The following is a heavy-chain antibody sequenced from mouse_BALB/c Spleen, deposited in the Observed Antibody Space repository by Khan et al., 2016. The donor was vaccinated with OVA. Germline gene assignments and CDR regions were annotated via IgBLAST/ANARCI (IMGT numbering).Heavy chain of an antibody. CDR1: GYSFTSYY. CDR2: INPNNDYT. D-gene: IGHD2-5*01. V-gene: IGHV1S81*02. CDR3: TRSGYSNPFAY. Sequence: QVQLKQSGAELVKPGASVKLSCKASGYSFTSYYLYWVKQRPGQGLEWIGGINPNNDYTHPNEKFKRKATLTVDKSSSTAYMQLSSLTSEDSAVYYCTRSGYSNPFAYWGQGTLVTVSA. J-gene: IGHJ3*01.